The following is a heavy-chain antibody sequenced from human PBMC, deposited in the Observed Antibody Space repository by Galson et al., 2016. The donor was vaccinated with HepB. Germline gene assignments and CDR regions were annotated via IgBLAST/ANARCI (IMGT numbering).Heavy chain of an antibody. V-gene: IGHV3-23*01. Sequence: SLRLSCAASGFIFSDNAMSWVRQAPGKGLEWVSAISGRGESTYYVASVKGRFTSSRDNSEDTLYLQMSSLRAEDAAVYYCAQSTLKSPYTSSWYYFHYWGQGTLVTVSS. CDR1: GFIFSDNA. CDR3: AQSTLKSPYTSSWYYFHY. D-gene: IGHD2-2*02. CDR2: ISGRGEST. J-gene: IGHJ4*01.